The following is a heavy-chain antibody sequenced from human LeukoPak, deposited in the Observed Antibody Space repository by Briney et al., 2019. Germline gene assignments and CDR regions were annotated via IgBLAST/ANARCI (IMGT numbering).Heavy chain of an antibody. V-gene: IGHV1-69*13. D-gene: IGHD3-3*01. J-gene: IGHJ6*03. Sequence: SVKVSCKASGGTFSSYAISWVRQAPGQGLEWMGGIIPIFGTANYAQNFQGRVTITADESTSTAYMELSSLRSEDTAVCYCASSGSITIFGVVSPYYYMDVWGKGTTVTVSS. CDR1: GGTFSSYA. CDR2: IIPIFGTA. CDR3: ASSGSITIFGVVSPYYYMDV.